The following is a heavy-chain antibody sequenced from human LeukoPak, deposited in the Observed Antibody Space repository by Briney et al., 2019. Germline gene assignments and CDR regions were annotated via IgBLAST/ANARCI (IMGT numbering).Heavy chain of an antibody. Sequence: PGGSLRLSCAASGFSFSDYCMSWIRQAPGKGLEWVSYISSSGDTMSYADSVKGRFTISRDNAKNSLYLQMSSLRAEDAAIYYCARVMGNYASDYWGQGALVTVSS. CDR2: ISSSGDTM. D-gene: IGHD1-7*01. CDR1: GFSFSDYC. J-gene: IGHJ4*02. V-gene: IGHV3-11*04. CDR3: ARVMGNYASDY.